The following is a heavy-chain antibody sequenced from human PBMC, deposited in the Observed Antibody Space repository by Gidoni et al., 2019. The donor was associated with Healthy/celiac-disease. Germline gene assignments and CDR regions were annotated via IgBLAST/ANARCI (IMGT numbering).Heavy chain of an antibody. D-gene: IGHD6-13*01. Sequence: EVQLVESGGGLVQPGGSLRLSCSASGLTFSSYAMYWVRQAPGKGLEYVSAISSNGVSTHYADSVKGRFSISRDNSKNTLYLQMSSLRPEDTAVYYCVKDEAAGNDYWGQGTLVTVSS. J-gene: IGHJ4*02. CDR2: ISSNGVST. V-gene: IGHV3-64D*08. CDR1: GLTFSSYA. CDR3: VKDEAAGNDY.